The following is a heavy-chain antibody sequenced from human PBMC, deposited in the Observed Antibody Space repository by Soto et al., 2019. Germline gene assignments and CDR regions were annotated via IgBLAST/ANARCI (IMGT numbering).Heavy chain of an antibody. CDR1: GFTFDTYT. J-gene: IGHJ2*01. D-gene: IGHD2-8*02. V-gene: IGHV3-21*01. Sequence: EVQVVVSGGGLVKPGGSLRLSCTASGFTFDTYTMNWLRQAPGRGLEWVSSISATTTYKYYAASVEGRFTISRDNAKNSLYLQTNSLGAEDTAVYYCARGSASKSGHLWYFDLWGRGTLVTVSS. CDR2: ISATTTYK. CDR3: ARGSASKSGHLWYFDL.